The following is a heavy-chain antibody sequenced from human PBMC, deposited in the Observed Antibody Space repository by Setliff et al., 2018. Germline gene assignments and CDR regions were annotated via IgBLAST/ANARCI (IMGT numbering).Heavy chain of an antibody. V-gene: IGHV3-64*01. CDR1: GFTFSNYA. CDR2: IDRDGTST. CDR3: ARGGYCSGGRCYYVSSDAYDV. Sequence: GESLKISCAASGFTFSNYAMYWVRQAPGKGLEYVSIIDRDGTSTYYANSVKGRFTISRDQSKNTLYLQMGSLRPDDTAVYYCARGGYCSGGRCYYVSSDAYDVWGQGTMVTVSS. D-gene: IGHD2-15*01. J-gene: IGHJ3*01.